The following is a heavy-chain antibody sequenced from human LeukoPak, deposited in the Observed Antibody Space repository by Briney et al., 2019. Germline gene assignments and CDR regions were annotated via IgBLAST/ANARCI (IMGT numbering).Heavy chain of an antibody. Sequence: SETLSLTCTVSGGSISSSRDYWGWLRQPPGTGLEWIANIYYSGSTYYSPSLKSRVTISVDTSKNQFSLQVKSVTPEDTAVYYCARHTAAEGSFDYWGQGTLVTVSS. D-gene: IGHD6-13*01. CDR3: ARHTAAEGSFDY. CDR1: GGSISSSRDY. J-gene: IGHJ4*02. V-gene: IGHV4-39*01. CDR2: IYYSGST.